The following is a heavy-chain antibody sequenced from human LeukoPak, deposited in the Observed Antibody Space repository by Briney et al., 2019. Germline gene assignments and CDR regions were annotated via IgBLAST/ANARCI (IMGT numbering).Heavy chain of an antibody. J-gene: IGHJ4*02. CDR3: VKDGAQPGSYFDF. CDR1: GFTISDYS. Sequence: PGGSLRLSCAASGFTISDYSMSWVRQAPGKGLEWVSVINAGGDKTNYTDSVKGRFITSRDNFRDTLYLQMHSLRAEDTAVYFCVKDGAQPGSYFDFWGQGSLVTVSS. CDR2: INAGGDKT. V-gene: IGHV3-23*01. D-gene: IGHD1-26*01.